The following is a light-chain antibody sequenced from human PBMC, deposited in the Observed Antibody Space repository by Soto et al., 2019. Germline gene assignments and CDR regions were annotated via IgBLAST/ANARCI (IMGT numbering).Light chain of an antibody. CDR3: QQSYIEPWGT. CDR1: QNINNY. CDR2: AAS. Sequence: MTQSPSSLSASVGDRVTITCRASQNINNYLNWYQQRPGKAPKLLIYAASTLQSGVPSRFSGSGSGTDFTLAISSLQPEDFATYYCQQSYIEPWGTCGQGTRVESK. J-gene: IGKJ1*01. V-gene: IGKV1-39*01.